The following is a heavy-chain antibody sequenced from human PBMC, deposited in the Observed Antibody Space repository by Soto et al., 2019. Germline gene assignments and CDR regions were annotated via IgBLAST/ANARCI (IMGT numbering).Heavy chain of an antibody. CDR1: GFTFSSSG. Sequence: QVQLVESGGGVVQPGRSLRLSCAASGFTFSSSGMHWVRQAPGEGLEWVGVIYYDGSEQYYGDSVKGRFTISRDNSKNTLYLQMNSLRDEDTAVYYCAKEESSGWYRTADYWGQVTLVIVSS. V-gene: IGHV3-30*18. CDR2: IYYDGSEQ. J-gene: IGHJ4*02. CDR3: AKEESSGWYRTADY. D-gene: IGHD6-19*01.